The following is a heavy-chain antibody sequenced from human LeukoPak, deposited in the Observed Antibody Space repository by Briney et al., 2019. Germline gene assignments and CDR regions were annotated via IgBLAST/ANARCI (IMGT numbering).Heavy chain of an antibody. D-gene: IGHD2-21*02. CDR3: ARDMESEVVTAIFDP. Sequence: GGSLRLSCAASGFTFSSYSMNWVRQAPGKGLEWVSSISSSSSYIYYADSVKGRFTISRDNAKNSLYLQMNSLRAEDTAVYYCARDMESEVVTAIFDPWGQGTLVTVSS. CDR2: ISSSSSYI. J-gene: IGHJ5*02. CDR1: GFTFSSYS. V-gene: IGHV3-21*04.